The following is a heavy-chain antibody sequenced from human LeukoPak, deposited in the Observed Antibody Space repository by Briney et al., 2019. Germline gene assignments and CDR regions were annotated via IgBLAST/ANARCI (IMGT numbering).Heavy chain of an antibody. CDR3: ARDRGRRGITMRSDAFDI. CDR2: IKPDVSEI. CDR1: GFTFSNYW. J-gene: IGHJ3*02. V-gene: IGHV3-7*03. D-gene: IGHD3-22*01. Sequence: GGSLRLSCAASGFTFSNYWMSWVRQAPGKGLEWVANIKPDVSEIYYVDSVKGRFTISRDNAKNSLYLQMNSLRAEDTAVYYCARDRGRRGITMRSDAFDIWGQGTMVTVSS.